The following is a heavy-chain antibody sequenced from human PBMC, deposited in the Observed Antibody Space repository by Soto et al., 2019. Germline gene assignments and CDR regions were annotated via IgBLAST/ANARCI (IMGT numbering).Heavy chain of an antibody. V-gene: IGHV4-4*02. J-gene: IGHJ4*02. CDR3: APRRRSGPL. CDR1: GDSISSDW. Sequence: VQLQESGPGLVEPSGTLSLTCTVSGDSISSDWWTWVRQPPGKGLEWIGEIYHSGRTNYNPSLKSRGTRSVDKSKDQFSLKMSSVTAADTAVYYWAPRRRSGPLWGQGTLVTISS. D-gene: IGHD2-8*02. CDR2: IYHSGRT.